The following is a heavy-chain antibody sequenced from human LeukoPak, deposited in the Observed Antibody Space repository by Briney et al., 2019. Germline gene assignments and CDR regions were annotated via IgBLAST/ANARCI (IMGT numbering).Heavy chain of an antibody. Sequence: PSETLSLTCAVYGGSFSGYYWSWIRQPPGKGLEWIGEINHSGSTNYSPSLKSRVTISVDTSKNQFSLKLSSVTAADTAVYYCARGRGRSGGPYYYYGMDVWGQGTTVTVSS. J-gene: IGHJ6*02. D-gene: IGHD2-15*01. V-gene: IGHV4-34*01. CDR2: INHSGST. CDR1: GGSFSGYY. CDR3: ARGRGRSGGPYYYYGMDV.